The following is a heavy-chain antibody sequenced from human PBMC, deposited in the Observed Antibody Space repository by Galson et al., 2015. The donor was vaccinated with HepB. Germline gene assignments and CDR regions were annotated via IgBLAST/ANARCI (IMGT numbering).Heavy chain of an antibody. CDR1: GFTFSSYA. CDR3: VKDQVVVVPAAIKGDAFDI. CDR2: ISSNGGST. V-gene: IGHV3-64D*06. D-gene: IGHD2-2*02. Sequence: SLRLSCAASGFTFSSYAMHWVRQAPGKGLEYVSAISSNGGSTYYADSVKGRFTISRDNSKNTLYLQMSSLRAEDTAVYYCVKDQVVVVPAAIKGDAFDIWGQGTMVTVSS. J-gene: IGHJ3*02.